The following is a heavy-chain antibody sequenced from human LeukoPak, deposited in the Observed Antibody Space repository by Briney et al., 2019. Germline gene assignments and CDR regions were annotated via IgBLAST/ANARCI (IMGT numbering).Heavy chain of an antibody. V-gene: IGHV4-30-2*01. J-gene: IGHJ4*02. Sequence: TTSETLSLTCAVSGDSITSSAYSWTWFRQPPGKGLEWIVYITYSGNTYYNLSLKSRVTISKDRSKNQFSLNMSSVTAADTAVYYCARVYYDSSGYNFDYWGQGILVTVSS. CDR1: GDSITSSAYS. CDR3: ARVYYDSSGYNFDY. CDR2: ITYSGNT. D-gene: IGHD3-22*01.